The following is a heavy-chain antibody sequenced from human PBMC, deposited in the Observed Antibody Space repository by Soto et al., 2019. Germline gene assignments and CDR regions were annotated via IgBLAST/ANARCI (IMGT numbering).Heavy chain of an antibody. D-gene: IGHD3-10*01. CDR1: GGSISSSSYY. J-gene: IGHJ5*02. Sequence: AETLTLSCTVSGGSISSSSYYWGRIGPPPGMELVWIGSIYYGGSTYSNPSLKSRVTISVDTSKNPFSLKLSSVTVADTAVYYCAKPFGGNPRDWFDPWGQGTLVTVSS. CDR2: IYYGGST. V-gene: IGHV4-39*01. CDR3: AKPFGGNPRDWFDP.